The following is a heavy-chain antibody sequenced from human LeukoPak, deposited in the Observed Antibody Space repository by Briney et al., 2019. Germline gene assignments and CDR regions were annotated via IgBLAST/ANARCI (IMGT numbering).Heavy chain of an antibody. CDR3: ARDRRYYDSSAYIRGFDY. V-gene: IGHV4-59*01. CDR1: RGSISTYY. CDR2: IHYGGNT. Sequence: SETLSLTCTVSRGSISTYYWSWIRQPPGKGLEWIGYIHYGGNTDYNPSLKGRVTISVDTSKSQFSLKLRSVTAADTAVYYCARDRRYYDSSAYIRGFDYWGQGTLVTVSS. D-gene: IGHD3-22*01. J-gene: IGHJ4*02.